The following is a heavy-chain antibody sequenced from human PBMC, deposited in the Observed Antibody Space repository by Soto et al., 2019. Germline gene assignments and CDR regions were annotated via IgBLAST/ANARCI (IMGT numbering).Heavy chain of an antibody. V-gene: IGHV1-8*01. J-gene: IGHJ6*02. CDR3: ARERDHYGMEV. CDR1: GYTFTSYD. CDR2: MNPNSGNT. D-gene: IGHD6-25*01. Sequence: QVQLVQSGAEVKKPGASVKVSCKASGYTFTSYDISWVRQATGQGLEWMGWMNPNSGNTGFAQKFQGRVTMTRNTSISTAYMELRPLSFGDPDVHYCARERDHYGMEVWGQGPTVNVSS.